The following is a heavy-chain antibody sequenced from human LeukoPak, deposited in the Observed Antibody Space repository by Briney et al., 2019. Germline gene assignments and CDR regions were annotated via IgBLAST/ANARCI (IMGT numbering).Heavy chain of an antibody. J-gene: IGHJ5*02. CDR2: IYYSGST. Sequence: PSETLSLTCTVSGGSISSYYWSWIRQPPGKGLEWIGYIYYSGSTNYNPSLKSRVTISVDTSKNQFSLKLSSVTAADTAVYYCAREGPHIVVVTANWFDPWGQGTLVTVSS. V-gene: IGHV4-4*08. CDR3: AREGPHIVVVTANWFDP. CDR1: GGSISSYY. D-gene: IGHD2-21*02.